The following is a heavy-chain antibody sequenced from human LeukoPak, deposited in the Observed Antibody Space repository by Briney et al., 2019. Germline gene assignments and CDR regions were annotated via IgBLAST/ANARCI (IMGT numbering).Heavy chain of an antibody. CDR3: TRVVLRYFDWLYPLQYYFDY. J-gene: IGHJ4*02. D-gene: IGHD3-9*01. V-gene: IGHV3-49*04. CDR2: IRSKAYGGTT. Sequence: PGRSLRLSCTASGSTFGDYAMSWVRQAPGKGLEWVGFIRSKAYGGTTEYAASVKGRFTISRDDSKSIAYLQMNSLKTEDTAVYYCTRVVLRYFDWLYPLQYYFDYWGQGTLVTVSS. CDR1: GSTFGDYA.